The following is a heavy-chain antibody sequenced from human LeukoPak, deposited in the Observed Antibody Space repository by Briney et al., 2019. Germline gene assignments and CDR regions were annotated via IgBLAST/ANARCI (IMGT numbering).Heavy chain of an antibody. Sequence: RGSLRLSCTASGFTLSSFAMSWVRQAPGKGLELVSTLSSSGVRTYYADSVKGRFTISRDNSLNTVFLQMNSLRGEDTAIYYCAKNKGQLVPNYCMNVWGKGTTVTVSS. CDR2: LSSSGVRT. CDR1: GFTLSSFA. V-gene: IGHV3-23*01. D-gene: IGHD6-13*01. CDR3: AKNKGQLVPNYCMNV. J-gene: IGHJ6*03.